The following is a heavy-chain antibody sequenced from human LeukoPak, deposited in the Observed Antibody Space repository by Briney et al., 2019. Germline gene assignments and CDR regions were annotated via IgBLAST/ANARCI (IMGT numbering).Heavy chain of an antibody. V-gene: IGHV3-21*01. CDR2: ISSSSSYI. Sequence: GGSLRLSCAASGFTFSSYSMNWVRQAPGKGLDWVSSISSSSSYIYYADSVKGRFTISRDNAKNSLYLQMNSLRAEDTAVYYCARNPGYYYGMDVWGKGTTVTVSS. CDR1: GFTFSSYS. J-gene: IGHJ6*04. CDR3: ARNPGYYYGMDV.